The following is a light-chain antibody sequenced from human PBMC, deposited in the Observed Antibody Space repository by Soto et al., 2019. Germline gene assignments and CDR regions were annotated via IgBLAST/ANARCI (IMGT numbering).Light chain of an antibody. V-gene: IGKV3-15*01. CDR3: QQYHKWPPIT. CDR2: GAS. CDR1: QSVDGY. J-gene: IGKJ5*01. Sequence: EAVMKQSPGTVSGTLGESATLSCRASQSVDGYLAWYQQKPGQAPRLLIYGASTRATGVTARFRGGGSGTEFTLTICGLQSEDAAVYYCQQYHKWPPITFGQGTRLEIK.